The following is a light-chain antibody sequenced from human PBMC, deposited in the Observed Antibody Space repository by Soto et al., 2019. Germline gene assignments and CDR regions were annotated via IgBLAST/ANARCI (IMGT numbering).Light chain of an antibody. Sequence: DIQMTQSPSSLSASVGDRVTITCRASQSISSYLNWYQQKPGKAPKLRIYAASSLQSGVPSRFSGSGSGTDFTRTISSLQTEDFATYYCQQSYSNPFTFGPGTKVDIK. V-gene: IGKV1-39*01. J-gene: IGKJ3*01. CDR1: QSISSY. CDR2: AAS. CDR3: QQSYSNPFT.